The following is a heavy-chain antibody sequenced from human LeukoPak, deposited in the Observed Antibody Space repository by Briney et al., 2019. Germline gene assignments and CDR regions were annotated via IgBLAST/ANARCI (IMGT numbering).Heavy chain of an antibody. CDR3: ASGIAAAGFYYYYMDV. J-gene: IGHJ6*03. CDR1: GFTFSSYS. D-gene: IGHD6-13*01. Sequence: GGSLRLSCAASGFTFSSYSMNWVRQAPGKGLEWVSSISSSSSYIYYADSVKGRFTISRDNAKNSLYLQMNSLRAEDTAVYYCASGIAAAGFYYYYMDVWGKGTTVTVSS. V-gene: IGHV3-21*01. CDR2: ISSSSSYI.